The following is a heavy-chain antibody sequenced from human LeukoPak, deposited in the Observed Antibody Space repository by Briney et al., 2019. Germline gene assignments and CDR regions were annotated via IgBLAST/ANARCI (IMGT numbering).Heavy chain of an antibody. J-gene: IGHJ3*02. CDR2: INHSGST. V-gene: IGHV4-34*01. Sequence: SETLSLTCAVYGGSFSGYYWSWIRQPPGKGLEWIGEINHSGSTNYNPSLKSRVTISVDTSKNLFSLNLRSVTAADTAVYYCARSDGYGLVGIWGQGTMVTVSS. CDR1: GGSFSGYY. CDR3: ARSDGYGLVGI. D-gene: IGHD3-10*01.